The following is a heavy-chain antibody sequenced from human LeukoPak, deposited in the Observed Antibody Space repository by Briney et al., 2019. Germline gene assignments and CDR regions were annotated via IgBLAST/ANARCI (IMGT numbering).Heavy chain of an antibody. J-gene: IGHJ4*02. V-gene: IGHV1-18*01. CDR2: ISDYNGNT. Sequence: GASVKVSCKASGYTFTSDGISWVRQAPGQGLEWMGWISDYNGNTNYAQKLQGRVTMTTDTSTSTASMELRSLRSADTAVYYCARDRYCSGGSCYRLDYWGQGTLVTVSS. CDR1: GYTFTSDG. CDR3: ARDRYCSGGSCYRLDY. D-gene: IGHD2-15*01.